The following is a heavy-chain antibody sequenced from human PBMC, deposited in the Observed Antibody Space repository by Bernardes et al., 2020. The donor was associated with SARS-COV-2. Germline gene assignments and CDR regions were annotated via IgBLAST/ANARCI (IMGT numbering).Heavy chain of an antibody. V-gene: IGHV3-33*01. Sequence: GGSLRLSCAASGFTFSSYGMHWVRQAPGKGLEWVAVIWYDGSNKYYADSVKGRFTISRDNSKNTLYLQMNSLRAEDTAVYYCASFSDYVWGSYRYTGSEDAFDIWGQGTMVTVSS. CDR2: IWYDGSNK. CDR1: GFTFSSYG. CDR3: ASFSDYVWGSYRYTGSEDAFDI. J-gene: IGHJ3*02. D-gene: IGHD3-16*02.